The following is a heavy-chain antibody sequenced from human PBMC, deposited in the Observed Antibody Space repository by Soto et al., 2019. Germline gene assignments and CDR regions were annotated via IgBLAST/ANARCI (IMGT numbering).Heavy chain of an antibody. CDR3: ARSVGITTLSYLDY. J-gene: IGHJ4*02. CDR2: ILPMHGTA. D-gene: IGHD1-26*01. CDR1: DGTFSSYG. Sequence: SVQVSCKASDGTFSSYGLSWVRQAPAQGREGMGGILPMHGTATHTDNVQSRLMITADESTSTAYMELSTVRSVYTSVYFCARSVGITTLSYLDYWGQGTLVTVSS. V-gene: IGHV1-69*13.